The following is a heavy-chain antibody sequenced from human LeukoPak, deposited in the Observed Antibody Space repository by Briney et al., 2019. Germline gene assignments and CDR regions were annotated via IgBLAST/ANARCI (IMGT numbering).Heavy chain of an antibody. CDR3: ARVGAGGVNYFRYYYDY. V-gene: IGHV3-7*01. J-gene: IGHJ4*02. Sequence: GGSLRLSCAGSGFTFSNYWMAWVRQAPGRGLEWVANIKQDGSEKNYVDSVKGRFSISRDNAENSLYLQMNSLRAEDTAVYYCARVGAGGVNYFRYYYDYWGQGTLVTVSS. CDR1: GFTFSNYW. D-gene: IGHD2/OR15-2a*01. CDR2: IKQDGSEK.